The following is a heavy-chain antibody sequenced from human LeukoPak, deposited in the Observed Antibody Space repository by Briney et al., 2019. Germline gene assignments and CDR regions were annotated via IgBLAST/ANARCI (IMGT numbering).Heavy chain of an antibody. CDR1: GYTFTSYG. Sequence: GASVKVSCKASGYTFTSYGISWVRQAPGQGLEWMGWISAYNGNTNYAQKLQGRVTMTTDTSTSTAYMELRSLRSDDTAVYYCARDHDILTGYHHGMDVWGQGTTVTVSS. CDR3: ARDHDILTGYHHGMDV. CDR2: ISAYNGNT. D-gene: IGHD3-9*01. J-gene: IGHJ6*02. V-gene: IGHV1-18*01.